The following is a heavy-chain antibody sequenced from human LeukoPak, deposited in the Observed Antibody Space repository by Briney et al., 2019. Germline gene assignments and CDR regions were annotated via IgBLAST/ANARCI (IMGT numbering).Heavy chain of an antibody. J-gene: IGHJ4*02. CDR2: MSPNSGDT. V-gene: IGHV1-8*01. CDR1: GYTFTTHD. D-gene: IGHD7-27*01. Sequence: ASVKVPCKASGYTFTTHDINWVRQATGQGLEWLGWMSPNSGDTGYAQKFQGRVTMTSDSSISTAYMELSSLRSEDTAIYYCVRTPPNWGFDYWGQGTLVTVSS. CDR3: VRTPPNWGFDY.